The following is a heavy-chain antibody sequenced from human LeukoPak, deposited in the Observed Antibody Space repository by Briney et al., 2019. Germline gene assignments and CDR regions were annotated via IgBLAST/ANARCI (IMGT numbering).Heavy chain of an antibody. J-gene: IGHJ6*02. CDR2: VIPVLDIA. V-gene: IGHV1-69*04. CDR3: ARIRTGTTYYYAMDV. D-gene: IGHD1-1*01. CDR1: GGSFTSHA. Sequence: SVTVSCKASGGSFTSHAISWVRQAPGQGLEWMGRVIPVLDIALYAQKFQGRVTITADKATTTAYMELTSLGSEDTAVYYCARIRTGTTYYYAMDVWGQGTAVTVSS.